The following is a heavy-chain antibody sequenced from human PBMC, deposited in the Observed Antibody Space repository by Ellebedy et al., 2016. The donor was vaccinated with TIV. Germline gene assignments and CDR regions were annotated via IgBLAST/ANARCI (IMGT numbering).Heavy chain of an antibody. CDR2: ISYDGSNK. D-gene: IGHD6-19*01. V-gene: IGHV3-30*14. Sequence: GESLKISXAASGFTFSSYAMHWVRQAPGKGLEWVAVISYDGSNKYYADSVKGRFTISRDNSKNTLYLQMNSLRAEDTAVYYCARGYSSGWYPGDWGQGTLVTVSS. J-gene: IGHJ4*02. CDR3: ARGYSSGWYPGD. CDR1: GFTFSSYA.